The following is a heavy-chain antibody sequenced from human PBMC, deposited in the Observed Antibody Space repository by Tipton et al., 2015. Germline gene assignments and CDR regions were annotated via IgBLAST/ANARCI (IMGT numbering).Heavy chain of an antibody. CDR3: ACQDYDSLTRDYQTVDY. CDR2: ISHSGNT. CDR1: GGSFSDYY. V-gene: IGHV4-59*04. D-gene: IGHD3-9*01. Sequence: TLSLTCTVSGGSFSDYYWGWIRQPPGKGLEWIGSISHSGNTYYNPSLKSRVTMSRDTSTNHFSLKLTSVTAADTAVYYCACQDYDSLTRDYQTVDYWGQGTLVTVSS. J-gene: IGHJ4*02.